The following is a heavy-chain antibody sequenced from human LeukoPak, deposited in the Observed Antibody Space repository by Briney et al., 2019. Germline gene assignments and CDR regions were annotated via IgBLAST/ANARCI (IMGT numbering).Heavy chain of an antibody. Sequence: PSETLSLTCTVSGGSISSYYWSWIRQPPGKGLEWIGYIYTSGSTKYNPSLKGRVTMSVDTSKNQFSLNLSSVTAADTAVYYCAREYYYDSTISDWFDPWGQGTLVTVSS. CDR2: IYTSGST. D-gene: IGHD3-22*01. V-gene: IGHV4-4*08. CDR3: AREYYYDSTISDWFDP. J-gene: IGHJ5*02. CDR1: GGSISSYY.